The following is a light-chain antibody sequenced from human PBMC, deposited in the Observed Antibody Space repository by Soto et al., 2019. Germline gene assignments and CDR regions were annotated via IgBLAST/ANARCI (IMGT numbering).Light chain of an antibody. V-gene: IGKV3-20*01. CDR3: QQYGSSIT. CDR1: QSVSNNY. CDR2: GAS. J-gene: IGKJ5*01. Sequence: EIVLTQSPVTLSLSPWERATLSCRASQSVSNNYLAWYQQKPGQAPRLLIYGASNRATGIPDRFSGGGSGTDFTLTVTRLEPEDFAVYYCQQYGSSITFGQGTRLEI.